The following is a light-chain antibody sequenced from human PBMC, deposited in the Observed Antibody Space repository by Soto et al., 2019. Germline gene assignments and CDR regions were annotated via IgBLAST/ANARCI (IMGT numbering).Light chain of an antibody. CDR1: QSLSSSF. CDR2: GAS. V-gene: IGKV3-20*01. J-gene: IGKJ4*01. CDR3: QQYGNSPPT. Sequence: EIVLTQSPGTLSLSPGERATLSCRASQSLSSSFLAWYQHKPGQAPRLLIYGASSRATGIPDRFSSSGSGTDFTLSISRLEPEDFAVYYCQQYGNSPPTFGGGTKVEIK.